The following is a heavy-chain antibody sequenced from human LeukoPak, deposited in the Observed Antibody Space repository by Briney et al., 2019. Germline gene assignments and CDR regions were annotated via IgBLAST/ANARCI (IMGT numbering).Heavy chain of an antibody. CDR3: ARDRAEYCGGNCYLGPDY. V-gene: IGHV3-23*01. D-gene: IGHD2-21*02. CDR1: GFTFNNYA. CDR2: SSGSDGNS. J-gene: IGHJ4*01. Sequence: PGGSLRLSCAASGFTFNNYAMNWVRQAPGKGLEWVSFSSGSDGNSYYAVSVKGRVTISGDNSQSTVYLLLNSLRAEDTAIYYCARDRAEYCGGNCYLGPDYWGQGTLVTVSS.